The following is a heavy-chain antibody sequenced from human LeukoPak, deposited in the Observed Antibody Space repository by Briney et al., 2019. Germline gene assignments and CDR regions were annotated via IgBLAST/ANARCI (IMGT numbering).Heavy chain of an antibody. CDR1: GGTFSSYA. Sequence: ASVTVSCKASGGTFSSYAISWVRQAPGQGLEWMGGIIPIFGTANYAQKFQGRVTITADESTSTAYMELSSLRSEDTAVYYCARGGKIAVVGTRSPQYFQHWGQGTLVTVSS. CDR2: IIPIFGTA. D-gene: IGHD6-19*01. V-gene: IGHV1-69*13. J-gene: IGHJ1*01. CDR3: ARGGKIAVVGTRSPQYFQH.